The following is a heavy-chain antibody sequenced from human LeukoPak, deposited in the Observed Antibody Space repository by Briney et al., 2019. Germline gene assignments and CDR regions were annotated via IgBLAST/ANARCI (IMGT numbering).Heavy chain of an antibody. J-gene: IGHJ4*02. V-gene: IGHV4-59*08. D-gene: IGHD3-22*01. CDR3: ASLIYDSSGYYFDK. CDR1: GGSISSYH. Sequence: SETLSLTCTVSGGSISSYHWSWIRQSPGKGLEWMGYIQYSGSTNRNPSLKSRVTISVDTSKNQFSLKLSSETAADTAVYYCASLIYDSSGYYFDKWGQGTLVTVSS. CDR2: IQYSGST.